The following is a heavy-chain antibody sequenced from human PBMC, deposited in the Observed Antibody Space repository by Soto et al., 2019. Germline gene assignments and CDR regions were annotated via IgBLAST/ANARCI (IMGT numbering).Heavy chain of an antibody. CDR2: IYYSGST. Sequence: SETLSLICTVSGGSISSGGYYWSWIRQHPGKGLEWIGYIYYSGSTYYNPSLKSRVTISVDTSKNQFSLKLSSVTAADTAVYYCARAWTNVDIVAYYGMDVWGQGTTVTVSS. J-gene: IGHJ6*02. CDR1: GGSISSGGYY. V-gene: IGHV4-31*03. CDR3: ARAWTNVDIVAYYGMDV. D-gene: IGHD5-12*01.